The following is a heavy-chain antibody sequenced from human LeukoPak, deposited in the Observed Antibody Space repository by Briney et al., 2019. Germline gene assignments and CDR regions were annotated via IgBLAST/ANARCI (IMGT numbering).Heavy chain of an antibody. CDR3: ARGIQLWFDY. V-gene: IGHV1-69*13. J-gene: IGHJ4*02. CDR1: GYTFTSYD. CDR2: IIPIFGTA. D-gene: IGHD5-18*01. Sequence: ASVKVSCKASGYTFTSYDINWVRQATGQGLEWMGGIIPIFGTANYAQKFQGRVTITADESTSTAYMELSSLRSEDTAVYYCARGIQLWFDYWGQGTLVTVSS.